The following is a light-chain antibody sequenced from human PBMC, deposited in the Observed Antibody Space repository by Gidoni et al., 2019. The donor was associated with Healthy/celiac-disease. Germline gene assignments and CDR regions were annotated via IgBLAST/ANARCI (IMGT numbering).Light chain of an antibody. CDR2: DTS. CDR1: TGAVTSGHY. Sequence: QPLVTQEPSLTVSPGGTVTLTCGSNTGAVTSGHYPYWFQQRPGQAPRTLIYDTSSKPSWTPARFSGSLLGGKAALTLSGAQPEDEAEYYCLLSYSGARVFGGGTKLAVL. CDR3: LLSYSGARV. J-gene: IGLJ3*02. V-gene: IGLV7-46*01.